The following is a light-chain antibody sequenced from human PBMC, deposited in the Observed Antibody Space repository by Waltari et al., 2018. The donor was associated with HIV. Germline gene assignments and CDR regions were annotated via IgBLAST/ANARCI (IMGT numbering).Light chain of an antibody. CDR1: SSDVGGYNY. CDR2: EVS. J-gene: IGLJ2*01. Sequence: QSALTQPASVSGSPGQSITISCTGTSSDVGGYNYVSWYQQHPGKAPKLMIYEVSNRPSGVSNRFSGSKSGNTASLTISGLQAEDEADYYYSSYTSSNTLVVFGGGTKLTVL. V-gene: IGLV2-14*01. CDR3: SSYTSSNTLVV.